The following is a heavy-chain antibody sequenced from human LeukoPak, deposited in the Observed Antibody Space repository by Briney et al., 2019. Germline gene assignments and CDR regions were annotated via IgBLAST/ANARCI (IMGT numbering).Heavy chain of an antibody. J-gene: IGHJ4*02. CDR3: ARILYSSNIDY. CDR2: IYTSGST. Sequence: SETLSPTCTVSGGSINTANYYWSCIRQPAGKGLEWLGRIYTSGSTNYNPSLKSRVTTSVDTSKKQFSLKLSSVTAADTAVYYCARILYSSNIDYWGQGTLVTVSS. CDR1: GGSINTANYY. V-gene: IGHV4-61*02. D-gene: IGHD6-19*01.